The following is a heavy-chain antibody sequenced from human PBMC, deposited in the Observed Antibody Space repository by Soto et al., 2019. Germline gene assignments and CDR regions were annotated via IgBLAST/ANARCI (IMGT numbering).Heavy chain of an antibody. J-gene: IGHJ6*02. CDR2: ISGSGGST. Sequence: GGSLRLSCAASGFTFSSYAMSWVRQAPGKGLEWVSAISGSGGSTYYAGSVKGRFTISRDNSKNTLYLQMNSLRAEDTAVYYCAKDRQLWRMVYYSRMDVWGQGTTVTVSS. CDR3: AKDRQLWRMVYYSRMDV. V-gene: IGHV3-23*01. CDR1: GFTFSSYA. D-gene: IGHD2-21*01.